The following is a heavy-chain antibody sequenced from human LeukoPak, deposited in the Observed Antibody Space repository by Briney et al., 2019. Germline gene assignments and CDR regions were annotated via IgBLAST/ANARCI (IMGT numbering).Heavy chain of an antibody. V-gene: IGHV3-21*01. CDR3: ARCIPGTTVLFDY. J-gene: IGHJ4*02. Sequence: KTGGSLRLSCEASGFTFSAYAMTWVRQAPGKGLEWVSSISSSSSYIYYADSVKGRFTISRDNAKNSLYLQMNSLRAEDTAVYYCARCIPGTTVLFDYWGQGTLVTVSS. CDR1: GFTFSAYA. CDR2: ISSSSSYI. D-gene: IGHD1-20*01.